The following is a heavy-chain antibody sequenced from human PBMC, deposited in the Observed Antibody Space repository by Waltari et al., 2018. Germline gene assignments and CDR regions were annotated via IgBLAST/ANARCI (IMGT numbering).Heavy chain of an antibody. CDR2: IYSGGST. D-gene: IGHD2-2*01. Sequence: EVQLVETGGGLIQPGGSLRLSCAASGFTVSSNYMSWVRQAPGKGLEWVSVIYSGGSTNNADSGKGRFTITRDNSKNTLDLQMNSLRAEDTAVYYCARVIVVVPAALYLDYYYMDVWGKGTTVTVSS. CDR1: GFTVSSNY. CDR3: ARVIVVVPAALYLDYYYMDV. J-gene: IGHJ6*03. V-gene: IGHV3-53*02.